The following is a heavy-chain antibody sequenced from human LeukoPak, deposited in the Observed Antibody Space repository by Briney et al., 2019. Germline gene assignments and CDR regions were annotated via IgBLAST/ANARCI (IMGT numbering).Heavy chain of an antibody. CDR1: GFTFSSYW. V-gene: IGHV3-7*01. D-gene: IGHD3-10*01. CDR2: IKQDGSEK. Sequence: PGGSLRLSCAASGFTFSSYWMSWVRQAPGKGLEWVANIKQDGSEKYYVDSVKGRFTISRDNAKNSLYLQMNSLRAEDTAVYYCASQYLYYYGYYRGYFDYWGQGTLGTVSS. J-gene: IGHJ4*02. CDR3: ASQYLYYYGYYRGYFDY.